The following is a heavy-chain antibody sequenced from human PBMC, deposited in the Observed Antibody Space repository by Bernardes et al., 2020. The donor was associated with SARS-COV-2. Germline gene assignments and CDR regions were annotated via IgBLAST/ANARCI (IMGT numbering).Heavy chain of an antibody. CDR3: VRYRWLDY. D-gene: IGHD6-19*01. V-gene: IGHV3-7*03. J-gene: IGHJ4*02. CDR1: GFSFSSHP. CDR2: INEDGSET. Sequence: GGSLRLSRAASGFSFSSHPMSWVRQAPGKGLEWVANINEDGSETNYVDSVKGRFTISRDNAENSLYLQMNSLRVEDTAVYYCVRYRWLDYWGQGTLVTVS.